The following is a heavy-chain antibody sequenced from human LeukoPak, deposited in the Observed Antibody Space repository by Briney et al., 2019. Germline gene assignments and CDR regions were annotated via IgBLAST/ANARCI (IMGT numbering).Heavy chain of an antibody. Sequence: GGSLRLSCAASGFTFNNFAMNWVRQAPGKGLEWVSSVNFRGTISYYADSAKGRFTISRDNSKNTLFLQMDSLRAEDAAIYYCAKGERGIDYWGQGTLVTVFS. V-gene: IGHV3-23*01. D-gene: IGHD7-27*01. CDR2: VNFRGTIS. J-gene: IGHJ4*02. CDR1: GFTFNNFA. CDR3: AKGERGIDY.